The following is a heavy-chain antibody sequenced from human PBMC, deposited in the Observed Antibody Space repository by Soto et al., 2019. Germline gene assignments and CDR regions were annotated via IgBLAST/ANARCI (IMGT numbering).Heavy chain of an antibody. CDR3: ARESGSYYDGTDY. D-gene: IGHD3-10*01. CDR1: GFTFSSYG. J-gene: IGHJ4*02. Sequence: GGSLRLSCAASGFTFSSYGMHWVRQAPGKGLEWVAVIWYDGSNKYYADSVKGRFTISRDNSKNTLYLQMNSLRAEDTAGYYCARESGSYYDGTDYWGQGTLVTVSS. V-gene: IGHV3-33*01. CDR2: IWYDGSNK.